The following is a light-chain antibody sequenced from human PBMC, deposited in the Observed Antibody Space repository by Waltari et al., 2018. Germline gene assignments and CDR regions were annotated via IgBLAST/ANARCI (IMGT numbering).Light chain of an antibody. J-gene: IGLJ2*01. CDR3: SSYTVSNTVV. V-gene: IGLV2-14*03. Sequence: QSALTQPASVSGSPGQSITISCIGTRSDVAYYNSVSWYAQQPGKAPKLIIYDVTQRPSGVSNRFSGTKSGNTASLTIAGLQAEDEADYYCSSYTVSNTVVFGGGTKVTVL. CDR2: DVT. CDR1: RSDVAYYNS.